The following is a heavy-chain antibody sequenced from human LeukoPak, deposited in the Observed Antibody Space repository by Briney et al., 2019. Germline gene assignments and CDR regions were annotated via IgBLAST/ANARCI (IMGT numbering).Heavy chain of an antibody. CDR3: ARANRAVAGDYYYWYMDV. J-gene: IGHJ6*03. D-gene: IGHD6-13*01. CDR2: IIPIFGTA. Sequence: SVKVSCKASGGTFSSYAISWVRQAPGQGLEWMGGIIPIFGTANYAQKFQGRVTITTDESTSTAYMELSSLRSEDTAVYYCARANRAVAGDYYYWYMDVWGKGTTVTVSS. V-gene: IGHV1-69*05. CDR1: GGTFSSYA.